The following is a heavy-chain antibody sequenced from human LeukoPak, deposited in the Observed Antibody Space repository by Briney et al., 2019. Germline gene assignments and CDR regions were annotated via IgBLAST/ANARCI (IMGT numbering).Heavy chain of an antibody. Sequence: GESLKISCKGSGYSFTNYWIGWVRQLPGKGLEWMGIIHPGDSDTRYSPSFQAQVTCSADKSNTTAYMQWSSLKASDNAMYFCARLSHQHSVVVPAAPLDYWGQRTLVTVSS. CDR1: GYSFTNYW. J-gene: IGHJ4*02. CDR3: ARLSHQHSVVVPAAPLDY. CDR2: IHPGDSDT. V-gene: IGHV5-51*01. D-gene: IGHD2-2*01.